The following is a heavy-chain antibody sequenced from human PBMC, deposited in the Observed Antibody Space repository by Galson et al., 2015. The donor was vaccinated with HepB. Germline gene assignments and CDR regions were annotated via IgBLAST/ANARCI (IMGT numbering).Heavy chain of an antibody. CDR1: GDTFSSYS. Sequence: SVKVSCKASGDTFSSYSISWVRQAPGQGLEWMGGIIPIFGRPSYAQKFQGRVTITADKSTSTAYMELSSLRSEDTAVYYCARQHYHYYYIDVWGKGTTVTVSS. J-gene: IGHJ6*03. V-gene: IGHV1-69*06. CDR3: ARQHYHYYYIDV. CDR2: IIPIFGRP.